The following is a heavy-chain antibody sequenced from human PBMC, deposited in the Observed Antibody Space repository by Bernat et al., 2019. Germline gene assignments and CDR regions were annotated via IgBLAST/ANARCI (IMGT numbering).Heavy chain of an antibody. D-gene: IGHD3-3*01. CDR1: GFTFSSYW. Sequence: EVQLVESGGGLVQPGGSLRLSRAASGFTFSSYWMHWVRQAPGKGLVWVSRLNSDGSSTSYADSVKGRFTISRDNAKNTLYLQMNSLRAEDTAVYYCARVSAAGGFLEWLPPAFDYWGQGTLVTVSS. CDR2: LNSDGSST. J-gene: IGHJ4*02. CDR3: ARVSAAGGFLEWLPPAFDY. V-gene: IGHV3-74*01.